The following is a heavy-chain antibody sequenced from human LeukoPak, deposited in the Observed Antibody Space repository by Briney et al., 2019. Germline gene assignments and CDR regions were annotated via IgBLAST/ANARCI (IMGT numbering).Heavy chain of an antibody. CDR1: GFTFSSYG. Sequence: PGGSLRLSCAASGFTFSSYGMSWVRQAPGKGLEWVSAISGSGGSTYYADSVKGRFTISRDNSKNTLYLQMNSLRAEDTAVYYCAKYPLWFGEFRIWGQGTLVTVSS. D-gene: IGHD3-10*01. CDR2: ISGSGGST. J-gene: IGHJ4*02. V-gene: IGHV3-23*01. CDR3: AKYPLWFGEFRI.